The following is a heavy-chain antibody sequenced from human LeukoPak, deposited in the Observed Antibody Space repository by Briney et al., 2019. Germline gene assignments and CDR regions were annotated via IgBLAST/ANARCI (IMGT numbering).Heavy chain of an antibody. CDR3: ARGYTAFDY. J-gene: IGHJ4*02. CDR2: ISSSGSTK. Sequence: GGSLRLSCAGSGFTFSRYIMSWVRQAPGKGLEWISYISSSGSTKYYADSVKGRFTISRDNAKNSLYLQMNSLRAEDTAVYYCARGYTAFDYWGQGTLVTVSS. CDR1: GFTFSRYI. V-gene: IGHV3-48*04. D-gene: IGHD5-24*01.